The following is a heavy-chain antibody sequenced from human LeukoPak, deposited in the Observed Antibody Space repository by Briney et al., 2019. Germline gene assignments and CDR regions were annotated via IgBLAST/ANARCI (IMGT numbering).Heavy chain of an antibody. J-gene: IGHJ4*02. CDR1: GYTFTIYG. CDR3: ARDCGSRLHPGVDY. V-gene: IGHV1-2*02. CDR2: INPNSGGT. D-gene: IGHD3-16*01. Sequence: ASVKVSCKASGYTFTIYGISWVRQAPGQGLEWMGWINPNSGGTNYAQKFQGRVTMTRDTSISTAYMELSRLRSDDTAVYYCARDCGSRLHPGVDYWGQGTLVTVSS.